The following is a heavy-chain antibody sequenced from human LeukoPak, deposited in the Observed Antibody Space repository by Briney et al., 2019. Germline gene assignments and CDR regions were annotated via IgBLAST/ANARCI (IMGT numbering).Heavy chain of an antibody. V-gene: IGHV1-24*01. CDR3: ATAGGLAAAGTFDY. D-gene: IGHD6-13*01. J-gene: IGHJ4*02. CDR2: FDPEDGET. Sequence: ASVKVSCKVSGYTLTELSMHWVRQAPGKGLGWMGGFDPEDGETIYAQKFQGRVTMTEDTSTDTAYMELSSLRSEDTAVYYCATAGGLAAAGTFDYWGQGTLVTVSS. CDR1: GYTLTELS.